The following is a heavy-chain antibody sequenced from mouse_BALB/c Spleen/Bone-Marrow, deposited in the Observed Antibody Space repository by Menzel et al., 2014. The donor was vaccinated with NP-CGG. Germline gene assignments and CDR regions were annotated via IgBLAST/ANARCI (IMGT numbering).Heavy chain of an antibody. CDR1: GFSLTSYG. CDR3: AKAYFGNYKYYFDF. Sequence: VHLVESGPGLVAPSQSLSITCTVSGFSLTSYGVHWVRQPPGKGLEWLGIIWAGGSTNYNSALMSRLSISKDNSKSQVFLKMNSLQSDDTAMYYCAKAYFGNYKYYFDFWGQGTTLTVSS. CDR2: IWAGGST. D-gene: IGHD2-10*01. J-gene: IGHJ2*01. V-gene: IGHV2-9*02.